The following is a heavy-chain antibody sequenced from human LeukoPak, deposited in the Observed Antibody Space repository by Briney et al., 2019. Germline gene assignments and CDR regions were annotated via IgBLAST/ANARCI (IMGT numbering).Heavy chain of an antibody. V-gene: IGHV1-8*01. Sequence: ASVKVSCTASGYTFTTYDINWVRQATGQGLEWMGWMNPNSGNTGYAQKFQGRVTMTRNTSISTAYMELSSLRSEDTAVYYCARMSYYDSSGDNWFDPWGQGTLVTVS. D-gene: IGHD3-22*01. CDR2: MNPNSGNT. CDR3: ARMSYYDSSGDNWFDP. CDR1: GYTFTTYD. J-gene: IGHJ5*02.